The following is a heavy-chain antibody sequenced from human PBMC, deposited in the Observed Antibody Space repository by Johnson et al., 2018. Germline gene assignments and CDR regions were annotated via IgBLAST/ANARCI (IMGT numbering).Heavy chain of an antibody. CDR2: IYKSGSV. D-gene: IGHD1-26*01. J-gene: IGHJ1*01. CDR3: ARELGPRGRLTPWDF. Sequence: QVQLQESGPGLLRPSETLSLTCTVSGDSLSRHYWSWIRQPAGKGLEWLGRIYKSGSVDYNSSLKSRVTMSVDPSHSQFSLKLSSLTAADSAVYYCARELGPRGRLTPWDFWGKGKLVTGFS. V-gene: IGHV4-4*07. CDR1: GDSLSRHY.